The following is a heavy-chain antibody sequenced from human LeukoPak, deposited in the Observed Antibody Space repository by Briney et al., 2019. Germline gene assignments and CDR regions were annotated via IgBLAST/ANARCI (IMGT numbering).Heavy chain of an antibody. CDR3: VSAGPNAFDI. Sequence: KPSETLSLTCTVSGGSISSYYWGWIRQPPGKGLEWIGSIYYSGSTYYNPSLKSRVTISVDTSKNQFSLKLSSVTAADTAVYYCVSAGPNAFDIWGQGTMVTVSS. J-gene: IGHJ3*02. CDR1: GGSISSYY. CDR2: IYYSGST. V-gene: IGHV4-39*07. D-gene: IGHD6-19*01.